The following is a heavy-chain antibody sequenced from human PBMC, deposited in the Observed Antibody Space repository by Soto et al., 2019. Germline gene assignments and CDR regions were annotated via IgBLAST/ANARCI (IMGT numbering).Heavy chain of an antibody. CDR3: ARATYSSSWYEGDAFDI. D-gene: IGHD6-13*01. CDR1: GFTFSSYA. J-gene: IGHJ3*02. CDR2: ISYDGSNK. Sequence: GGSLRLSCAASGFTFSSYAIHWVRQAPGKGLEWVAVISYDGSNKYYADSVKGRFTISRDNSKNTLYLQMNSLRAEDTAVYYCARATYSSSWYEGDAFDIWGQGTMVTVSS. V-gene: IGHV3-30-3*01.